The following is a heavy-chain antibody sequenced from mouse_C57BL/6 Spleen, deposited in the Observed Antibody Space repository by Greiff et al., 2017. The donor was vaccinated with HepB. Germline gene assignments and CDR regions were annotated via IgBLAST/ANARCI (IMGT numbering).Heavy chain of an antibody. Sequence: EVKVEEPGPGLVKPSQSLSLTCSVTGYSITSGYYWNWIRQFPGNKLEWMGYISYDGSNNYNPSLKNRISITRDTSKNQFFLKLNSVTTEDTATYYCARRRDYYGSPDVWGTGTTVTVSS. CDR3: ARRRDYYGSPDV. V-gene: IGHV3-6*01. CDR2: ISYDGSN. CDR1: GYSITSGYY. D-gene: IGHD1-1*01. J-gene: IGHJ1*03.